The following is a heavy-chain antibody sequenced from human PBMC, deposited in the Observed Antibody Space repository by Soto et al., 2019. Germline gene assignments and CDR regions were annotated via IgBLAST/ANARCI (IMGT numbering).Heavy chain of an antibody. V-gene: IGHV1-58*02. CDR1: GFTFTSSS. CDR2: IVVGSGNT. D-gene: IGHD3-3*01. Sequence: GASVKVSCKASGFTFTSSSMQWVRQARGQRHEWIGWIVVGSGNTNYAQKFQGWVTRTRDTSISTAYMELSRLRSDDTAVYYCARDRVSDGYYYYGMYVWGQGTTVTVSS. J-gene: IGHJ6*02. CDR3: ARDRVSDGYYYYGMYV.